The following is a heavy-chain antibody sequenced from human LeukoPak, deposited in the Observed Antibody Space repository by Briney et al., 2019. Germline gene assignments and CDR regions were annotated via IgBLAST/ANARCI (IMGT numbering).Heavy chain of an antibody. V-gene: IGHV3-53*05. CDR1: GFTVSSNY. CDR3: ARERIIMIRGVIDY. J-gene: IGHJ4*02. D-gene: IGHD3-10*01. CDR2: IYSGGST. Sequence: PGGSLRLSCAASGFTVSSNYMSWVRQAPGKGLEWVSVIYSGGSTYYADSVKGRFTISRDNSKNTLYLQMNSLRAEDTAVYYCARERIIMIRGVIDYWGQGTLVTVPS.